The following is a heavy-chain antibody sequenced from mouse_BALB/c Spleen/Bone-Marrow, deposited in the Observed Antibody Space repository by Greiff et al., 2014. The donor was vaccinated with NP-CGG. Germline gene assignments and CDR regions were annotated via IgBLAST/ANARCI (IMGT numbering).Heavy chain of an antibody. CDR3: ARPTTVVATGGSFDY. J-gene: IGHJ2*01. D-gene: IGHD1-1*01. Sequence: EVQLVESGGDLVKPGGSLKLSCAASGFTFSSYGMSWVRQTPDKRLEWVATISSGGSYTYYPDSVKGRFTISRDNAKNTLYLQMSSLKSEDTAMYYCARPTTVVATGGSFDYWGQGTTPTVSS. CDR2: ISSGGSYT. CDR1: GFTFSSYG. V-gene: IGHV5-6*01.